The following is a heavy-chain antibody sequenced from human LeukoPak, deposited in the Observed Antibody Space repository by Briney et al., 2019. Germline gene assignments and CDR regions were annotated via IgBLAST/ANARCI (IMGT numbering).Heavy chain of an antibody. CDR2: ISGSGNSV. Sequence: GGSLRLSCVVSGFTFSRHAMTWVRQAPGKGLEWVSVISGSGNSVYYADSVKGRFTISRDNSKNTLYLQMNTRRDEDTAVYFCAKDHGEGYSYGYYFEYWGQGTLVTVSS. V-gene: IGHV3-23*01. D-gene: IGHD5-18*01. J-gene: IGHJ4*02. CDR1: GFTFSRHA. CDR3: AKDHGEGYSYGYYFEY.